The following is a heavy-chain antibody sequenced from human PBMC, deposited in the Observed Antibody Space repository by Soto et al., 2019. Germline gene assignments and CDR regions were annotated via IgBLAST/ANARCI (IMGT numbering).Heavy chain of an antibody. CDR1: GGSISSSSYY. J-gene: IGHJ4*02. V-gene: IGHV4-39*01. CDR2: IYYSGST. Sequence: QLQLQESGPGLVKPSETLSLTCTVSGGSISSSSYYWGWIRQPPGKGLEWIGSIYYSGSTYYNPSLKSRVTISVDTSKNQFSLKLSSVTAADTAVYYCARVYNWNDGLFDYWGQGTLVTVSS. CDR3: ARVYNWNDGLFDY. D-gene: IGHD1-1*01.